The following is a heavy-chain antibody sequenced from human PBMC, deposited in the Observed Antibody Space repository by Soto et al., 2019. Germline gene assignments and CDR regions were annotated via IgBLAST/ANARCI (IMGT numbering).Heavy chain of an antibody. CDR3: ARHRYSYGVYYFDY. V-gene: IGHV4-59*08. Sequence: SVTLSLNCIVTGGSISNYYRSWIRQPPGKCLELIGYIYYSGSTNYNPSLTCRVSISVYTSKNQFSLKLSSVTAADTAVYYCARHRYSYGVYYFDYWGQGTLVTVS. D-gene: IGHD5-18*01. J-gene: IGHJ4*02. CDR2: IYYSGST. CDR1: GGSISNYY.